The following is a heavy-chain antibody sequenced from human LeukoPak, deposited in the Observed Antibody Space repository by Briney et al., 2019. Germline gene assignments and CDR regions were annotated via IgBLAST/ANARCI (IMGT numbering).Heavy chain of an antibody. J-gene: IGHJ4*02. CDR1: GYTFTSYG. Sequence: ASVKVSCKASGYTFTSYGISWVRQAPGQGLEWMGWISAYNGNTNYAQKLQGRDTMTTDTSTSTAYMELRSLRSDDTAVYYCARGYDILTGYYVGSSQRDFDYWGQGTLVTVSS. CDR2: ISAYNGNT. V-gene: IGHV1-18*01. CDR3: ARGYDILTGYYVGSSQRDFDY. D-gene: IGHD3-9*01.